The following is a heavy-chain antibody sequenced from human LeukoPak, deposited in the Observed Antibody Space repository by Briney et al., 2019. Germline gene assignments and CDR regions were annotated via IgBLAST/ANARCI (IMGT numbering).Heavy chain of an antibody. CDR1: GFSFGSYW. V-gene: IGHV3-23*01. D-gene: IGHD6-13*01. CDR3: AKSMGRSGWYGGY. J-gene: IGHJ4*02. Sequence: GGSLRLSCVASGFSFGSYWMAWVRQAPGKGLEWVSGISDSGGSTYYADPVKGRFTISRDNSKNTVYLQMNSLRAEDTAIYYCAKSMGRSGWYGGYWGQGILVTVSS. CDR2: ISDSGGST.